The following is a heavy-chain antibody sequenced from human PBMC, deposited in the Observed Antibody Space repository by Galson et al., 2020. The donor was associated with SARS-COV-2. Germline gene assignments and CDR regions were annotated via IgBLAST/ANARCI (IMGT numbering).Heavy chain of an antibody. CDR3: ARIGYSSSSNDY. CDR2: IKQDGSDK. D-gene: IGHD6-6*01. CDR1: GFTFSNYW. Sequence: GGSLRLSCAASGFTFSNYWMSWVRQAPGKGLAWVANIKQDGSDKYYVDSVKGRFTISRDNAKNSLYLQMNSLRAEDTAVYYCARIGYSSSSNDYWGQGTLVTVSS. V-gene: IGHV3-7*03. J-gene: IGHJ4*02.